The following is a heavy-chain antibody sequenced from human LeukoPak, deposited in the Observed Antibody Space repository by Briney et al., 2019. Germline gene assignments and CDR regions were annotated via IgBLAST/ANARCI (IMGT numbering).Heavy chain of an antibody. J-gene: IGHJ5*02. Sequence: PGGSLRLSCAASGFTFSIYGMHWVRQAPGKGLEWVAFIRYDGSNKYYADSVKGRFTISRDNSKNTLYLQMNSLRAEDTAVYYCAKDRRGSSAWFDPWGQGTLVTVSS. D-gene: IGHD1-26*01. CDR3: AKDRRGSSAWFDP. V-gene: IGHV3-30*02. CDR1: GFTFSIYG. CDR2: IRYDGSNK.